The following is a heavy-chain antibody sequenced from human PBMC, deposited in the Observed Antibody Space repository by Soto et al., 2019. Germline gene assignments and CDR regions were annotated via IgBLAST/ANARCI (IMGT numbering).Heavy chain of an antibody. D-gene: IGHD3-22*01. CDR1: GFAFRSYG. J-gene: IGHJ4*02. CDR3: AKDSRNYYDTSGYPGSFDS. Sequence: GGSLRLSCVVSGFAFRSYGMHWVRQAPGKGPEWVASIWPDGTNKFYADSVNGRFTISRDNAKKFLYLQMNSLRTEDTALYYCAKDSRNYYDTSGYPGSFDSWGQGTLVTVSS. CDR2: IWPDGTNK. V-gene: IGHV3-30*02.